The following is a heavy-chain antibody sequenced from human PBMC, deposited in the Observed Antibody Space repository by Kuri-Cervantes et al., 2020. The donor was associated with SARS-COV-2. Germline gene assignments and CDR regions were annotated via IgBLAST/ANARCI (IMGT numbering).Heavy chain of an antibody. V-gene: IGHV3-48*01. D-gene: IGHD5-18*01. J-gene: IGHJ3*02. CDR3: ARGFSGYSYGDAFDI. CDR1: GCTFSRYS. Sequence: GGSLRLSCVASGCTFSRYSMNWVRQAPGKGLEWVAYISSSSNSIYYADSVKDRSTISRDNAKNSLYLQMNSLRAEDTDVYYCARGFSGYSYGDAFDIWGQGTMVTVSS. CDR2: ISSSSNSI.